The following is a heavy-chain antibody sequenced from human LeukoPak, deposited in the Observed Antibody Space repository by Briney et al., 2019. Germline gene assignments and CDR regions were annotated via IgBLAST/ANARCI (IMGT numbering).Heavy chain of an antibody. J-gene: IGHJ6*03. Sequence: GGSLRLSCAASGFTFSSYWMNWVRQAPGKGLEWVANIKQDGSEKYYVDSVKGRFTISRDNAKKSLYLQMNSLRAEDTAVYYCARDGAYYYGSGSYPPPYYYMDVWGKGTTATVSS. V-gene: IGHV3-7*01. D-gene: IGHD3-10*01. CDR2: IKQDGSEK. CDR3: ARDGAYYYGSGSYPPPYYYMDV. CDR1: GFTFSSYW.